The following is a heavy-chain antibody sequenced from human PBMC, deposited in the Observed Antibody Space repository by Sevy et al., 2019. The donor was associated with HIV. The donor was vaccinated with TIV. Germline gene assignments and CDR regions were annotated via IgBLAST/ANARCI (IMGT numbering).Heavy chain of an antibody. CDR2: IYYGGST. V-gene: IGHV4-39*02. J-gene: IGHJ4*02. Sequence: SETLSLTCTVSGGSISSSGYYWGWIRQPPGKGLEWIGSIYYGGSTYYNPSLKSRITISVDTSKNHFSLKLSSVTAADTAVYYCARVSMIVVVIRDDWGYYFDYWGQGTLVTVSS. D-gene: IGHD3-22*01. CDR1: GGSISSSGYY. CDR3: ARVSMIVVVIRDDWGYYFDY.